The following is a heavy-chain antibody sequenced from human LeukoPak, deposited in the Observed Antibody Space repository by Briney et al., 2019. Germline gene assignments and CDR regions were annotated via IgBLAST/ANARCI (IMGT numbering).Heavy chain of an antibody. J-gene: IGHJ4*02. CDR2: ISGRSSSI. Sequence: GGSLRLSCAASGFSLSLYSMNWVRQAPGKGLEWLSYISGRSSSIYYADSVKGRFTISRDNAKDTLYLQMNSLRAEDTAVYYCASGYVGDGGNSRWGQGTLVTVSS. D-gene: IGHD4-23*01. CDR1: GFSLSLYS. CDR3: ASGYVGDGGNSR. V-gene: IGHV3-21*05.